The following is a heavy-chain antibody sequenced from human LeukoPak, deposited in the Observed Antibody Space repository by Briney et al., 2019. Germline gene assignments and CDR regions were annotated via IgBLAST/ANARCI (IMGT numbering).Heavy chain of an antibody. D-gene: IGHD3-22*01. CDR2: ISCNGGSK. J-gene: IGHJ4*02. CDR1: GFTFSSYA. Sequence: PGGSLRLSCAASGFTFSSYAMSWVRQAPGKGLEWVSAISCNGGSKYYADSVKGRFTISRDNSKNTLYLQMNSLRAEDTAVYYCAKDSAEYYYESSGYWDYFDYWGQGTLVTVSS. V-gene: IGHV3-23*01. CDR3: AKDSAEYYYESSGYWDYFDY.